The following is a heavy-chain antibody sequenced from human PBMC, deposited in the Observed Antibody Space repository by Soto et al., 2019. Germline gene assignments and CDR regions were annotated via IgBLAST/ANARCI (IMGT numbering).Heavy chain of an antibody. V-gene: IGHV4-31*03. CDR1: GGSISSGGYY. CDR2: IYYSGST. D-gene: IGHD3-10*01. Sequence: PSETLSLTCTVSGGSISSGGYYWSWIRQHPGKGLEWIGYIYYSGSTYYNPSLKSRVTISVDTSKNQFSLKLSSVTAADTAVYYCARRFGGYYYYGMDVWGQGTTVTVSS. CDR3: ARRFGGYYYYGMDV. J-gene: IGHJ6*02.